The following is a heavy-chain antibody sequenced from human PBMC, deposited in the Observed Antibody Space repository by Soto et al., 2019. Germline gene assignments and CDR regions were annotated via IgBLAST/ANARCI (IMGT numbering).Heavy chain of an antibody. V-gene: IGHV4-59*11. J-gene: IGHJ4*02. D-gene: IGHD2-8*02. CDR1: GDFISNHY. Sequence: SETLSLTCTVSGDFISNHYWNWIRQPPWGGLEWIAYIDYSGNPNYNPSLKSRVTISLDTSKNQLSLKLNSVTAADTAVYYCARDKITGLFDYWGQGTLVTVSS. CDR3: ARDKITGLFDY. CDR2: IDYSGNP.